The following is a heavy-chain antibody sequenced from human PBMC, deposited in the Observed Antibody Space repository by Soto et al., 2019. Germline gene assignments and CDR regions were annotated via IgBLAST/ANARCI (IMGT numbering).Heavy chain of an antibody. D-gene: IGHD3-22*01. CDR3: AREDYYDSSGYYAAFDI. V-gene: IGHV4-4*02. Sequence: PSETLSLTCAVSGGSISSSNWWRWVRQPPGKGLEWIGEIYHSGSTNYNPSLKSRVTISVDKSKNQFSLKLSSVTAADTAVYYCAREDYYDSSGYYAAFDIWGQGTMVTVSS. J-gene: IGHJ3*02. CDR1: GGSISSSNW. CDR2: IYHSGST.